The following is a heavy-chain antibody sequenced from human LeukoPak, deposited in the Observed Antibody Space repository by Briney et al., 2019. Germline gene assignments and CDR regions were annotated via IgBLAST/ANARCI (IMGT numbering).Heavy chain of an antibody. CDR2: IYPGDSDT. Sequence: GESLKISCKASGYSFTTHWIGWVRQMPGKGLEWMGIIYPGDSDTRYSPSFQGHVTISADKSISTAYLQWSSLKASDTAMYYCARPIRGYSGHVDYWGQGTLVTVSS. CDR1: GYSFTTHW. J-gene: IGHJ4*02. V-gene: IGHV5-51*01. CDR3: ARPIRGYSGHVDY. D-gene: IGHD5-12*01.